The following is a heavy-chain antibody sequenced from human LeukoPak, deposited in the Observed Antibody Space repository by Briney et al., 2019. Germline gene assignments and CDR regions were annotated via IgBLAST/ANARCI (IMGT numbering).Heavy chain of an antibody. CDR1: GGSISSYY. D-gene: IGHD3-22*01. Sequence: SETLSLTCTVSGGSISSYYWSWIRQPPGKGLEWIGYIYYSGSTNYNPSLKSRVTISVVTSKNQFSLKLSSVTAADTAVYYCARGLYYDSSGYYPFDYWGQGTLVTVSS. V-gene: IGHV4-59*08. J-gene: IGHJ4*02. CDR3: ARGLYYDSSGYYPFDY. CDR2: IYYSGST.